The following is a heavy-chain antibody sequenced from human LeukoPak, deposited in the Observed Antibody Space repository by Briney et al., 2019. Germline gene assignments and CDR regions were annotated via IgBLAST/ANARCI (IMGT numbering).Heavy chain of an antibody. Sequence: ASVKVSCKASGYIFSSNDINWVRQAPGQGLEWMGWMNPNSGDTGYTQKFQGRVAMTRSTSITTAYMELSRLRSEDTAVYYCARGPFGSGSFLDYWGQGTLVTVSS. D-gene: IGHD3-10*01. CDR1: GYIFSSND. V-gene: IGHV1-8*01. CDR3: ARGPFGSGSFLDY. J-gene: IGHJ4*02. CDR2: MNPNSGDT.